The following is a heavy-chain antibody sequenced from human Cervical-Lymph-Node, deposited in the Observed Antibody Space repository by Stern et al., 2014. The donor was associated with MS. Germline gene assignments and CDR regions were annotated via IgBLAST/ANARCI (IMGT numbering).Heavy chain of an antibody. V-gene: IGHV1-69*01. CDR2: ISPILGTA. CDR1: GGTFSSYA. CDR3: ARGIVATIPTF. J-gene: IGHJ4*02. D-gene: IGHD5-12*01. Sequence: QVQLQQSGAEVKKPGSSVKVSCKASGGTFSSYAITWVRQAPGQGLEWMGGISPILGTANYAQKFQGRVTITADESTRTAYMELSSLRSEDTAVYSCARGIVATIPTFWGQGTLVTVSS.